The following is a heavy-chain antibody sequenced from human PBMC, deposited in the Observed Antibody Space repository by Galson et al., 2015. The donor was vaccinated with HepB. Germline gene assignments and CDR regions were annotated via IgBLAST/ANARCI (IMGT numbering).Heavy chain of an antibody. D-gene: IGHD3-10*01. CDR3: ASSGASGSFWYFHL. V-gene: IGHV3-23*01. Sequence: SLRLSCAASGFTFSSCAMNWVRQAPGKGLEWVSAITGSGRSTYYADSVKGRLTISRDNSENTLYLQMNSLRAEDTAVYYCASSGASGSFWYFHLWGRGTLVTVSS. CDR1: GFTFSSCA. J-gene: IGHJ2*01. CDR2: ITGSGRST.